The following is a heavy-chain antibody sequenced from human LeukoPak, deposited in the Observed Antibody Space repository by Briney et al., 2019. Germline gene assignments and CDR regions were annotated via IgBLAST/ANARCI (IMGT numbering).Heavy chain of an antibody. J-gene: IGHJ4*02. CDR2: INSDGSST. CDR1: GFTFSSYW. CDR3: TTDKPPDYEVDY. V-gene: IGHV3-74*01. Sequence: GGSLRLSCAASGFTFSSYWMHWVRQAPGKGLVWVSRINSDGSSTSYADSMKGRFTISRDNAKNTLYLQMTSLKTEDTAVYYCTTDKPPDYEVDYWGQGTLVTVSS. D-gene: IGHD4-17*01.